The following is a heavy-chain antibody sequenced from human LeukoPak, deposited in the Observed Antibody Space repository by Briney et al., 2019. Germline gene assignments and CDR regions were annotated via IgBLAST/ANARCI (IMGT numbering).Heavy chain of an antibody. D-gene: IGHD3-10*01. J-gene: IGHJ6*03. CDR2: IYTSGST. V-gene: IGHV4-39*07. CDR1: GGSISSSSYY. Sequence: SETLSLTCTVSGGSISSSSYYWGWIRQPPGKGLEWIGRIYTSGSTNYNPSLKSRVTISVDTSKNQFSLKLSSATAADTAVYYCARDRDYMDVWGKGTTVTVSS. CDR3: ARDRDYMDV.